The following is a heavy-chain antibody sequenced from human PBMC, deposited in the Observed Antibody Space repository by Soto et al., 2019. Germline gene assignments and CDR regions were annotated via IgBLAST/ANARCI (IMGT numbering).Heavy chain of an antibody. D-gene: IGHD3-10*01. CDR1: GFSFSSYS. V-gene: IGHV3-21*01. J-gene: IGHJ4*02. CDR2: ITSSSTYI. CDR3: ARDHNFFDSGSGVDY. Sequence: EGQLVESGGGLVKPGGSLRLSCAASGFSFSSYSLNWVRQAPGKGLEWVSSITSSSTYIHYADSVKGRFTISRDNAKNLLYLQMNSLRAEDTAVYYCARDHNFFDSGSGVDYWGQGTLVTVSS.